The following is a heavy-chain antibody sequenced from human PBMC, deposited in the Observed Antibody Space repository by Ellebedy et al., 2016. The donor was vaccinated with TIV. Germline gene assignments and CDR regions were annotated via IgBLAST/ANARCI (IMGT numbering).Heavy chain of an antibody. CDR2: IYYTGNT. V-gene: IGHV4-59*08. CDR1: GGSIRSYY. D-gene: IGHD7-27*01. J-gene: IGHJ4*02. CDR3: ARHPGASFDS. Sequence: SETLSLTCTVSGGSIRSYYWSWIRQSPGKGLEWIGYIYYTGNTTYNPSFLSRVSISLDTSKNQFSLRLTSVTAADTAVYYCARHPGASFDSWGQGTRVTVSS.